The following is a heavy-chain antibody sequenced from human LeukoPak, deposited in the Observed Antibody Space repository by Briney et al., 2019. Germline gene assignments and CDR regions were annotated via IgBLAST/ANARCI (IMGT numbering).Heavy chain of an antibody. Sequence: SETLSLTCAVSGGSISSSNWWSWVRQPPGKGLEWIGEIYHSGSTNYNPSLKSRVTISVDKSKNQFSLKLGSVTAADTAVYYCARVTRKIPHYYDILTGYGSCDYWGQGTLVTVSS. V-gene: IGHV4-4*02. J-gene: IGHJ4*02. CDR1: GGSISSSNW. CDR2: IYHSGST. D-gene: IGHD3-9*01. CDR3: ARVTRKIPHYYDILTGYGSCDY.